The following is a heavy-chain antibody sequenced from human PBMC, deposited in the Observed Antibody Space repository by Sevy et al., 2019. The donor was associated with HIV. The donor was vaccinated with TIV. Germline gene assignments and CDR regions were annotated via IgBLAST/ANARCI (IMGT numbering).Heavy chain of an antibody. CDR3: AKGSYAAFNLFEY. CDR2: IGDSDTAT. Sequence: GGSLRLSCAASGFTFSSYAMSWVRQAPGRGLEWVSLIGDSDTATYYTDSVRGRFTVSRDSSKNTLYLQMTSLRARDTAVYYCAKGSYAAFNLFEYWGQGTLVTVSS. J-gene: IGHJ4*02. D-gene: IGHD4-17*01. V-gene: IGHV3-23*01. CDR1: GFTFSSYA.